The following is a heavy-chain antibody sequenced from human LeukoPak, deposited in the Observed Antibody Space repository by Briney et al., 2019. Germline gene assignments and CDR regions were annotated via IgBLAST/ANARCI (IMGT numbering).Heavy chain of an antibody. CDR1: GFTFSSYA. Sequence: PGGSLRLSCAASGFTFSSYAMSWVRQAPGKGLEWVSAISGSGGSTYYAGSVKGRFTISRDNSKNTLYLQMNSLRAEDTAVYYCARDSYYYDSSGSDGFDPWGQGTLVTVSS. D-gene: IGHD3-22*01. V-gene: IGHV3-23*01. J-gene: IGHJ5*02. CDR3: ARDSYYYDSSGSDGFDP. CDR2: ISGSGGST.